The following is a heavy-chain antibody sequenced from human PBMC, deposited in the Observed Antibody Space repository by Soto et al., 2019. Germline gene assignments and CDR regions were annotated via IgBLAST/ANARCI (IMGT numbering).Heavy chain of an antibody. CDR2: IKSKTDGGTA. V-gene: IGHV3-15*01. J-gene: IGHJ2*01. CDR3: TTSPSYYDTSPYRGYFDV. Sequence: PWGSLRVCCASCVFAFSSAWMSWVGQAPGKGLDLVARIKSKTDGGTADYPAPVKDRFISSRDDSKRMLYLQVNRLKIEDTGVYYCTTSPSYYDTSPYRGYFDVWGRGTMFTGSS. D-gene: IGHD3-22*01. CDR1: VFAFSSAW.